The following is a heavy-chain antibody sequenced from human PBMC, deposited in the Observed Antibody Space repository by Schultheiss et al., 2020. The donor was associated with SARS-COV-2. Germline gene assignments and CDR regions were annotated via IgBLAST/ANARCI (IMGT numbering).Heavy chain of an antibody. CDR1: GGSFSGYY. CDR3: AFLEWLSLRVYYYYMDV. D-gene: IGHD3-3*01. Sequence: ETLSLTCAVYGGSFSGYYWSWIRQPPGKGLEWVSSISSSSSYIYYADSVKGRFTISRDNSKNTLYLQMNSLRAEDTAVYYCAFLEWLSLRVYYYYMDVWGKGTTVTVSS. CDR2: ISSSSSYI. J-gene: IGHJ6*03. V-gene: IGHV3-21*01.